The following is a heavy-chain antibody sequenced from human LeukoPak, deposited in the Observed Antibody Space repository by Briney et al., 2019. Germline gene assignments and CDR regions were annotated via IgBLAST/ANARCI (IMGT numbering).Heavy chain of an antibody. V-gene: IGHV4-34*01. CDR2: INHSGST. Sequence: SEALSLTCAVYGGSFSGYYWSWIRQPPGKGLEWIGEINHSGSTNYNPSLKSRVTISVDTSKNQFSLKLSSVTAADTAVYYCARGRGYSYGFWFDPWGQGTLVTVSS. J-gene: IGHJ5*02. CDR3: ARGRGYSYGFWFDP. CDR1: GGSFSGYY. D-gene: IGHD5-18*01.